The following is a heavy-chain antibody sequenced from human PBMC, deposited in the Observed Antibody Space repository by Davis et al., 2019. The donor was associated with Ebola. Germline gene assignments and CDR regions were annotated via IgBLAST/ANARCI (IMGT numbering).Heavy chain of an antibody. V-gene: IGHV3-21*01. Sequence: GESLKISCAASGFTFSSYSMNWVRQASGKGLEWVSSISSSSSYIYYADSVKGRFTISRDNAKNPLYLQMNSLRAEDTAVYYCARDPGSSSRYYYYGMDVWGQGTTVTVSS. CDR1: GFTFSSYS. D-gene: IGHD6-6*01. J-gene: IGHJ6*02. CDR2: ISSSSSYI. CDR3: ARDPGSSSRYYYYGMDV.